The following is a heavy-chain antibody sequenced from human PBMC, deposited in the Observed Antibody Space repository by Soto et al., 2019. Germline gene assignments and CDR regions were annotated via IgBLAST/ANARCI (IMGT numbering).Heavy chain of an antibody. CDR1: GFTFRNYA. J-gene: IGHJ4*01. V-gene: IGHV3-23*01. D-gene: IGHD6-19*01. CDR2: IGTSGTPT. Sequence: PGGSLRLSCIASGFTFRNYAMAWVRQAPGEDLEWVSAIGTSGTPTLYADSVKSRFSISRDDSRNTVSLQMNSLGVEDTATYYCAKDMGQWVETFDYWGHGTLVNVSS. CDR3: AKDMGQWVETFDY.